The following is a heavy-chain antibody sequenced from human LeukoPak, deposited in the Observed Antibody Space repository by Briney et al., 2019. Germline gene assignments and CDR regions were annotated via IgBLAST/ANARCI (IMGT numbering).Heavy chain of an antibody. CDR1: GYTFTSYD. Sequence: GASVKVSCKASGYTFTSYDINWVRQATGQGLEWMGWMNPNSGNTGYAQKFQGRVTMTRNTSISTAYMELSSLRSEDTAVYYCARGQTSYYYDSSGYPRGDYWGQGTLVTVSS. J-gene: IGHJ4*02. D-gene: IGHD3-22*01. CDR3: ARGQTSYYYDSSGYPRGDY. CDR2: MNPNSGNT. V-gene: IGHV1-8*01.